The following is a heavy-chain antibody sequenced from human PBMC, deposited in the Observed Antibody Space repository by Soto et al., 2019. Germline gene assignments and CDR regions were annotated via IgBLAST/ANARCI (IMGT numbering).Heavy chain of an antibody. CDR3: ARAKVDTAMVYYYYGMDV. CDR1: GDSVSSNSAA. J-gene: IGHJ6*02. D-gene: IGHD5-18*01. CDR2: TYYRSKWYN. Sequence: PSQTLSLTCVISGDSVSSNSAAWNWIRQSPSRGLEWLGRTYYRSKWYNDYAVSVKSRITINPDTSKNQFSLQLNSVTPEDTAVYYCARAKVDTAMVYYYYGMDVWGQGTTVTVSS. V-gene: IGHV6-1*01.